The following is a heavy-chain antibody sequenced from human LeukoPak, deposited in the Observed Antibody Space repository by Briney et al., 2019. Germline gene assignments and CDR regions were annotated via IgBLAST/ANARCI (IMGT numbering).Heavy chain of an antibody. Sequence: SETLSLTCAVSGGSITSTTDSWAWIRQSPGKGLEWIGSIYSSGQSYYKVSLRSRVTMSVDTSKDLFSLKLTPVTAADTAVYYCARAPVSTAYLHYYSMDVWGKGTMVTVSS. V-gene: IGHV4-39*07. CDR1: GGSITSTTDS. D-gene: IGHD3-16*01. J-gene: IGHJ6*03. CDR3: ARAPVSTAYLHYYSMDV. CDR2: IYSSGQS.